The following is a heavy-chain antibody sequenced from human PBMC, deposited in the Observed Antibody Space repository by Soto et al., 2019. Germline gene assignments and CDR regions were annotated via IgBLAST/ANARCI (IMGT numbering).Heavy chain of an antibody. D-gene: IGHD6-6*01. V-gene: IGHV3-23*01. CDR2: ISGSGGST. Sequence: GGSLRLSCAASGFTFSSYAMSWVRQAPGKGLEWVSAISGSGGSTYYADSVKGRFTISRDNSKNTLYLQMNSLRAEDTAVYYCAKVTVPQRIAAHADYWGQGTLVTVSS. J-gene: IGHJ4*02. CDR1: GFTFSSYA. CDR3: AKVTVPQRIAAHADY.